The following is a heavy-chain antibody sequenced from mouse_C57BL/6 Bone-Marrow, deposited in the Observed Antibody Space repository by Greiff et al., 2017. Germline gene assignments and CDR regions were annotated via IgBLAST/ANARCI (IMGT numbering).Heavy chain of an antibody. CDR3: AREWLGYYFDC. CDR2: ISDGGSYT. J-gene: IGHJ2*01. CDR1: GFTFSSYA. Sequence: EVHLVESGGGLVKPGGSLKLSCAASGFTFSSYAMSWVRQTPEKRLEWVATISDGGSYTYYPDNVKGRFTISRDNAKNNLYLQMSHLKSEDTAMYYCAREWLGYYFDCWGQGTTLTVSS. V-gene: IGHV5-4*01. D-gene: IGHD2-2*01.